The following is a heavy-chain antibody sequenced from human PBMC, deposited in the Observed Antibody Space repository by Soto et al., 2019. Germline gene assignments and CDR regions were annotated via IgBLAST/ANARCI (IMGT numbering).Heavy chain of an antibody. CDR1: GGTFSNYA. J-gene: IGHJ5*02. V-gene: IGHV1-69*13. CDR3: AKDGGREGYFGNWFDP. Sequence: ASVKVSCKASGGTFSNYAITWVRQAPGQGLEWLGRIIPIFGTTDYAQKFQGRVTITADESTTTAYMELSSLRSDDTAVYYFAKDGGREGYFGNWFDPWGQGTLVTGSS. CDR2: IIPIFGTT. D-gene: IGHD2-15*01.